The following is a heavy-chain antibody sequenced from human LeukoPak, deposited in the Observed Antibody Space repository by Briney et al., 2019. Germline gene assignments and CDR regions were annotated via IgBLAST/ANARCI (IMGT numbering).Heavy chain of an antibody. D-gene: IGHD1-26*01. CDR1: GSSSTNYW. Sequence: AASLQISSKGSGSSSTNYWIGWVRPLAGKGLERRGIIYPGDSDTRYNPSFEGQVTISADKSINTASLQWCSLKASDSAMYYCAQLQGGGVSYSYVDNGGQGPLVTVSP. V-gene: IGHV5-51*01. J-gene: IGHJ4*02. CDR2: IYPGDSDT. CDR3: AQLQGGGVSYSYVDN.